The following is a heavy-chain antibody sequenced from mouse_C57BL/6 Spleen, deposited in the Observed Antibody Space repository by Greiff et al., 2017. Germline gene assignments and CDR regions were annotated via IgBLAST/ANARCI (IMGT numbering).Heavy chain of an antibody. CDR1: GYAFSSYW. CDR2: IYPGDGDT. J-gene: IGHJ2*01. CDR3: AREGNDYGFDY. Sequence: VQLQQSGAELVKPGASVKISCKASGYAFSSYWMNWVKQRPGKGLEWIGQIYPGDGDTNYNGKFKGKATLTADKSSSTAYMQLSSLTSEDSAVYFCAREGNDYGFDYWGQGTTLTVSS. V-gene: IGHV1-80*01. D-gene: IGHD2-4*01.